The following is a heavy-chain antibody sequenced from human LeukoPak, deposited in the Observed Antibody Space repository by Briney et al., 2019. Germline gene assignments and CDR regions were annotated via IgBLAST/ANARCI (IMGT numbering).Heavy chain of an antibody. D-gene: IGHD3-10*02. CDR1: GFTFGTYS. Sequence: GGSLRLSCAAFGFTFGTYSVNWVRQAPGKGLEWVSYISGSSNTKYYADSVKGRFTISRDNAKNSLYLQMNSLRDEYTAVYYWAIDRAHYCVLDYWGQGTLVTVSS. CDR2: ISGSSNTK. V-gene: IGHV3-48*02. J-gene: IGHJ4*02. CDR3: AIDRAHYCVLDY.